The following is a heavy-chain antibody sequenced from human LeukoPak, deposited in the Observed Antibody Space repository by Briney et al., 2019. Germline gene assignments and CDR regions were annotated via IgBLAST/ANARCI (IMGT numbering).Heavy chain of an antibody. CDR2: TIPMFDTT. V-gene: IGHV1-69*13. D-gene: IGHD5-24*01. CDR1: GGTFTNYA. CDR3: ARERDAIIDY. Sequence: SVNVSCKASGGTFTNYAFNWVRQAPGQGLEWMGNTIPMFDTTNYAPKFQDRISITADESSATTYLEVNSLRSEDTAVFYCARERDAIIDYWGQGSLIIVSS. J-gene: IGHJ4*02.